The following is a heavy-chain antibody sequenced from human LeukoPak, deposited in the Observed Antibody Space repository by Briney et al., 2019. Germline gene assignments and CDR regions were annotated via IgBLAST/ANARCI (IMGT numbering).Heavy chain of an antibody. J-gene: IGHJ4*02. D-gene: IGHD3-22*01. CDR3: ASGTYYYDSSGSSQNLY. CDR1: GYSFTSYW. CDR2: IYPGDSDT. Sequence: GESLKISCKGFGYSFTSYWIGWVRQMPGKGLEWMGIIYPGDSDTRYSPSFQGQVTISADKSISTAYLQWSSLKASDTAMYYCASGTYYYDSSGSSQNLYWGQGTLVTVSS. V-gene: IGHV5-51*01.